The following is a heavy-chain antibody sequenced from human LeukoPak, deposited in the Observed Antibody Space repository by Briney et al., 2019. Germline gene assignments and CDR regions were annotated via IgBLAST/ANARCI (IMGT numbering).Heavy chain of an antibody. CDR3: ARVSYLRPSDYMDV. D-gene: IGHD1-26*01. J-gene: IGHJ6*03. Sequence: ASVKVSCKSSGYTFSIYGFTWVRHAPGRGLEWMGWISAYNGKTLYAEKFQGRVTMTTDTATSTVYMELRSLRSDDTAVYYCARVSYLRPSDYMDVWGKGTTVTVSS. CDR2: ISAYNGKT. V-gene: IGHV1-18*01. CDR1: GYTFSIYG.